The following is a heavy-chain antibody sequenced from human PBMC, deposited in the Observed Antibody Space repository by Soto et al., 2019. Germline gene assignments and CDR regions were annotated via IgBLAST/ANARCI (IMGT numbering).Heavy chain of an antibody. Sequence: SETLSLPCAVYGGSFSGYYWTWIRPPPGKGLEWIGAINHRRSTSYTPSLQRRVTMSIDTSKNQFSLHLSPVTAAATAVYSCVRSLGWLQYSWFDPWGQGIPVTVSS. CDR2: INHRRST. D-gene: IGHD3-16*01. J-gene: IGHJ5*02. CDR3: VRSLGWLQYSWFDP. V-gene: IGHV4-34*01. CDR1: GGSFSGYY.